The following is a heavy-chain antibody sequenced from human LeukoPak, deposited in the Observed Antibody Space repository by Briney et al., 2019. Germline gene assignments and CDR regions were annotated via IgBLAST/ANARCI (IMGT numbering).Heavy chain of an antibody. CDR3: ARAGGYCSGGSCYLHWFDP. D-gene: IGHD2-15*01. CDR1: GGSISSYY. Sequence: SETLSLTCTVSGGSISSYYWSWIRQPPGKGLEWIGYIYYSGSTYYNPSLKSRVTISVDTSKNQFSLKLSSVTAADTAVYYCARAGGYCSGGSCYLHWFDPWGQGTLVTVSS. CDR2: IYYSGST. J-gene: IGHJ5*02. V-gene: IGHV4-59*06.